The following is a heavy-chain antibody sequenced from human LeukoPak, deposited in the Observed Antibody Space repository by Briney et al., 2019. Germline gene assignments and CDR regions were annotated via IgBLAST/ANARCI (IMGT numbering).Heavy chain of an antibody. Sequence: PSQTLSLTCTVSGGSISSGGYYWSWIRQPPGKGLEWIGYIYYSGSTNYNPSLKSRVTISVDTSKNQFSLKLSSVTAADTAVYYCATGGRLSRTFDIWAKGQWSPSLQ. CDR2: IYYSGST. CDR1: GGSISSGGYY. J-gene: IGHJ3*02. V-gene: IGHV4-61*08. D-gene: IGHD3-16*02. CDR3: ATGGRLSRTFDI.